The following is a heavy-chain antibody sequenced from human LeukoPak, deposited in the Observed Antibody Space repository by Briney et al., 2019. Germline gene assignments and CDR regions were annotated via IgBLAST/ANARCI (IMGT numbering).Heavy chain of an antibody. CDR2: IYHSGST. Sequence: SGTLSLTCAVSGASISSPNWWSWVRQPPGKGLEWIGEIYHSGSTNYNPSLKSRVTISVDTSKNQFSLKLSSVTAADTAVYYCARGQRGRWGRHGYMDAWGKGTTVTVSS. CDR3: ARGQRGRWGRHGYMDA. V-gene: IGHV4-4*02. CDR1: GASISSPNW. D-gene: IGHD3-16*01. J-gene: IGHJ6*03.